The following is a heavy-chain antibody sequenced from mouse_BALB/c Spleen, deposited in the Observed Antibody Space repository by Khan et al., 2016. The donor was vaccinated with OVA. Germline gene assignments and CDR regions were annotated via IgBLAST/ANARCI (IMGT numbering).Heavy chain of an antibody. CDR2: IWGGGTT. V-gene: IGHV2-6-5*01. CDR1: GFSLTDYG. Sequence: VELVESGPGLVAPSQNLSITCTVSGFSLTDYGVSRIRQPSGKGLEWLGVIWGGGTTYYNSALKSRLIISKDNSKSQVFLKMNSLQTDDTAMYYCAKGVWSYYFALDYWGQGTSVTVSS. CDR3: AKGVWSYYFALDY. J-gene: IGHJ4*01. D-gene: IGHD2-10*02.